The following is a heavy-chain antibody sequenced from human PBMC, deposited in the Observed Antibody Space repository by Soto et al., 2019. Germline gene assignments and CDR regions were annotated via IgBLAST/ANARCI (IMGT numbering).Heavy chain of an antibody. Sequence: GGSLRLSCAASGFTFSSYAMSWVRQAPGKGLEWVSAISGSGGSTYYADSVKGRFTISRDNSKNSLYLQMNSLRTEDTALYYCAKDTSIFGGMDVWGQGTTVTVSS. CDR3: AKDTSIFGGMDV. CDR2: ISGSGGST. CDR1: GFTFSSYA. D-gene: IGHD3-3*01. V-gene: IGHV3-23*01. J-gene: IGHJ6*02.